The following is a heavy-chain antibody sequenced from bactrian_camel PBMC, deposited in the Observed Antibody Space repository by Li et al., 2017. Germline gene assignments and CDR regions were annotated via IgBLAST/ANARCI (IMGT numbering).Heavy chain of an antibody. J-gene: IGHJ4*01. D-gene: IGHD1*01. Sequence: HVQLVESGGGSVPAGGSLRLDCSASGFTFDGSDIAWYRQAPGAACELVTSIGSDDSTYYLGSVKGRFAISRDNAKNTVYLQMDNLMREDTARYRCAADCPPIVGWDREEYWGQGTQVTVS. CDR1: GFTFDGSD. CDR2: IGSDDST. V-gene: IGHV3S63*01. CDR3: AADCPPIVGWDREEY.